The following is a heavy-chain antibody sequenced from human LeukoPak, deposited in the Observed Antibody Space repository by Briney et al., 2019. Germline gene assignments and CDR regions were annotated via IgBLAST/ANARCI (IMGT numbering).Heavy chain of an antibody. D-gene: IGHD3-3*01. CDR3: ASGDGNYDFWSGYYTGFDY. J-gene: IGHJ4*02. V-gene: IGHV3-66*02. Sequence: PGGSLRLSCAASGFTVSSNYMSWVRQAPGKGLEWVSVIYSGGSTYYADSVKGRFTISRDNSKNKLYLQMNSLRAEDTAVYYCASGDGNYDFWSGYYTGFDYWGQGTLVTVSS. CDR2: IYSGGST. CDR1: GFTVSSNY.